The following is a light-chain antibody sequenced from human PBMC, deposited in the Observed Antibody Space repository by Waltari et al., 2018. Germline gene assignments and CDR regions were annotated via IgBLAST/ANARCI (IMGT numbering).Light chain of an antibody. Sequence: AIQMTQSPSSLSASVGDRVTITCRASQGIRNDLGWYQQKPGEAPKLLVCAASRLQSGGPSRFSGSGSGTDFTLTISSLQPEDFATYYCLQDYNYPWTFGQGTKVEIK. CDR3: LQDYNYPWT. V-gene: IGKV1-6*01. J-gene: IGKJ1*01. CDR2: AAS. CDR1: QGIRND.